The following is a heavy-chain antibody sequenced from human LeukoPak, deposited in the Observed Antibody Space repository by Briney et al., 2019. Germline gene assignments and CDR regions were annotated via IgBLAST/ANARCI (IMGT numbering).Heavy chain of an antibody. Sequence: GWSLRLSCAASGFTFSCYSMNWVRQAPGKGLEWVSSISTTSDYIYYADSLKGRLTISRDNAKNSLYLQMNSLRAEDTAVYYCARGGVYSQGFDYWGQGTLVTVSS. CDR3: ARGGVYSQGFDY. V-gene: IGHV3-21*01. CDR2: ISTTSDYI. J-gene: IGHJ4*02. CDR1: GFTFSCYS. D-gene: IGHD5/OR15-5a*01.